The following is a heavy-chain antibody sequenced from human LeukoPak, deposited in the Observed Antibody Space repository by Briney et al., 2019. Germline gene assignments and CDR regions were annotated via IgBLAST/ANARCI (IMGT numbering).Heavy chain of an antibody. D-gene: IGHD4-17*01. CDR2: IWYDGSNK. J-gene: IGHJ4*02. V-gene: IGHV3-33*08. CDR1: GFTFSSYS. CDR3: ARDGGDYGDLLGDY. Sequence: GGSLRLSCAASGFTFSSYSMNWVRQAPGKGLEWVAVIWYDGSNKYYTDSVKGRFTVSRDDSKNTLYLQMNSLRAEDTAVYYCARDGGDYGDLLGDYWGQGTLVTVSS.